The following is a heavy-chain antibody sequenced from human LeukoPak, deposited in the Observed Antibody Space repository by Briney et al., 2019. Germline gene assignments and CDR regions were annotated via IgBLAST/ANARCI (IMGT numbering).Heavy chain of an antibody. CDR2: IRYDGSNK. Sequence: TGGSLRLSCAASGFTFSSYGMHWVRQAPGKGLEWVAFIRYDGSNKYYADSVKGRFTISRDNSKNTLYLQMNSLRAEDTAVCYCAKPGYSSGWWDYWGQGTLVTVSS. D-gene: IGHD6-19*01. CDR1: GFTFSSYG. V-gene: IGHV3-30*02. J-gene: IGHJ4*02. CDR3: AKPGYSSGWWDY.